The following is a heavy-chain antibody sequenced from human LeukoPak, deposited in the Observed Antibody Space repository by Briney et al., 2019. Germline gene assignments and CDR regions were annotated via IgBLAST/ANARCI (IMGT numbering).Heavy chain of an antibody. D-gene: IGHD3-22*01. CDR3: ARASGGYYDSSGSFDY. V-gene: IGHV3-7*03. J-gene: IGHJ4*02. Sequence: PGGSLRLSCAASGFTFSSYWMSWVRQAPGKGLEWVANINKDGGEKYYVDSVKGRITISRDNSKNMLYLQMNSLRAEDTAVYHCARASGGYYDSSGSFDYWGQGTLVTVSS. CDR1: GFTFSSYW. CDR2: INKDGGEK.